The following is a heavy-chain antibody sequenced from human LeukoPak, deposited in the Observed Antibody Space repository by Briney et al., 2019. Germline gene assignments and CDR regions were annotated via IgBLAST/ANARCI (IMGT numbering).Heavy chain of an antibody. Sequence: GGSLRLSCAASRFTFSSYSMNWVRQAPGKGLEWVSSISSSSSYIYYADSVKGRFTISRDNAKNSLYLQMNSLRAEDTAVYYCARGSRGNFDYWGQGTLVTVSS. D-gene: IGHD4-23*01. CDR3: ARGSRGNFDY. CDR2: ISSSSSYI. J-gene: IGHJ4*02. V-gene: IGHV3-21*01. CDR1: RFTFSSYS.